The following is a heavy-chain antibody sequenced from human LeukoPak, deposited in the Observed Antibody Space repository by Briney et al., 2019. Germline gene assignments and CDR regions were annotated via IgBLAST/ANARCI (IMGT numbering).Heavy chain of an antibody. Sequence: GRSLRLSCAASGFTFDDYTMHWVRQAPGKGLDWVSGISWNSGSIGYADSVKGRFTISRDNAKNSLYLQMNSLRAEDMALYYCAKDSSGSYYGPGRFFDYWGQGTLVTVSS. CDR1: GFTFDDYT. CDR3: AKDSSGSYYGPGRFFDY. J-gene: IGHJ4*02. CDR2: ISWNSGSI. D-gene: IGHD1-26*01. V-gene: IGHV3-9*03.